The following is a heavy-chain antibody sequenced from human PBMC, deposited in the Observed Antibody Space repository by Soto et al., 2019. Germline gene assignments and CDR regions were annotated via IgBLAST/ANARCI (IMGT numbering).Heavy chain of an antibody. Sequence: QVQLVQSGAEVKKPGSSVKVSCKTSGDTFSSYAIHWVRQAPGQGLEWMGGIIPFFNTANYTQTFQDRVTMTADEATSTTYMELGGLRSEDTAVYYCPRLRRRGFNGRPCALDQWCQGTLVTVSS. J-gene: IGHJ4*02. V-gene: IGHV1-69*01. D-gene: IGHD2-21*01. CDR1: GDTFSSYA. CDR2: IIPFFNTA. CDR3: PRLRRRGFNGRPCALDQ.